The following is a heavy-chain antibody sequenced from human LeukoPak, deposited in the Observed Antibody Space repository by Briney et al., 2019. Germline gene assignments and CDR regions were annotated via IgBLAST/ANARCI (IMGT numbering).Heavy chain of an antibody. D-gene: IGHD2-21*02. V-gene: IGHV3-33*08. Sequence: GGSLRLSCAASGFSFNSDWMDWVRQAPGKGLEWVAVIWYDGSNKYYADSVKGRFTISRDSAKNSLYLQMNSLRAEDTAVYYCARFRTWGDKAFDYWGQGTLVTVSS. CDR2: IWYDGSNK. J-gene: IGHJ4*02. CDR3: ARFRTWGDKAFDY. CDR1: GFSFNSDW.